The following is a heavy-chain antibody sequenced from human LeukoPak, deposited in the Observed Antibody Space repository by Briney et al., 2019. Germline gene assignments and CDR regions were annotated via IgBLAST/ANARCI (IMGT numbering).Heavy chain of an antibody. J-gene: IGHJ4*02. CDR2: ISGSGGSA. V-gene: IGHV3-23*01. CDR3: AKLLIPIHYFDY. Sequence: GGSLRLSCAASGFTFSSYAMSWVRQAPGKGLEWVSAISGSGGSAYYADSVKGRFTISRDNSKNTLYLQMNSLRAEDTAVYYCAKLLIPIHYFDYWGQGTLVTVSS. D-gene: IGHD3-9*01. CDR1: GFTFSSYA.